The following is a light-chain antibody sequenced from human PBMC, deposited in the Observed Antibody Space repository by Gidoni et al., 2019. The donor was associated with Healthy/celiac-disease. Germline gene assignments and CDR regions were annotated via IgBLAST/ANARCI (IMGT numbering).Light chain of an antibody. Sequence: QSVLTQPPSVSGAPGQRVTISCTGSNSNIGAGYDVPWYQQLPGTAPKLLIYGNSNRPSGVPERFSGSKSGTSASLAITGLQAEDEADYYCQSYDSSLSASVFGTGTKVTVL. CDR1: NSNIGAGYD. V-gene: IGLV1-40*01. CDR3: QSYDSSLSASV. J-gene: IGLJ1*01. CDR2: GNS.